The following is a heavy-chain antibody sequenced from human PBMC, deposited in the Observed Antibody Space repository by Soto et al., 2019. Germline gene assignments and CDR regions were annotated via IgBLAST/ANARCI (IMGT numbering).Heavy chain of an antibody. CDR3: VGGADLEGRYNWFDP. CDR2: INPSRATT. V-gene: IGHV1-46*01. Sequence: QVQLVQSGAEVKKPGASMKVSCKSFGDTFSSQYIHWVRQAPGQGLEWVGLINPSRATTTISQKFQGRVTLTSDTSTRTVYMELSSQRSDDTAIYFCVGGADLEGRYNWFDPWGQGTLVTVSS. J-gene: IGHJ5*02. D-gene: IGHD3-3*01. CDR1: GDTFSSQY.